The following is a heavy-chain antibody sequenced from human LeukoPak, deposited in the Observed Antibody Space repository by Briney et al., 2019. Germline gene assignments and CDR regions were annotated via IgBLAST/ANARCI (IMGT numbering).Heavy chain of an antibody. V-gene: IGHV4-34*01. D-gene: IGHD4-23*01. CDR2: INHSGST. CDR1: GGSFSGYY. J-gene: IGHJ4*02. Sequence: SETLSLTCAVYGGSFSGYYWSWIRQPPGKGLEWIWEINHSGSTNYNPSLKSRVTISGDTSKNKFSLKMSSVTAADTAVYYCARVRSAIYGGNSDFDYWGQGTLVTVSS. CDR3: ARVRSAIYGGNSDFDY.